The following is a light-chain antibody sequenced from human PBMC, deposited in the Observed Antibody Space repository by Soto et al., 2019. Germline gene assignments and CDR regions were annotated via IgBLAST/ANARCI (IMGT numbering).Light chain of an antibody. CDR2: DAS. Sequence: DIQMTQSPSSLSASVGDRVTITCQASQDISKYLNWYQQKPGKAPKLLIYDASNLETGVPSRFSGSGSVSDFTFSISSLQPEDVGTYYCQQYKNLLTFGGGTKVEVK. J-gene: IGKJ4*01. CDR3: QQYKNLLT. CDR1: QDISKY. V-gene: IGKV1-33*01.